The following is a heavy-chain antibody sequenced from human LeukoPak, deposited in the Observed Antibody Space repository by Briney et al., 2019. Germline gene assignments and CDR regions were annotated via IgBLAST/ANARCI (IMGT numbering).Heavy chain of an antibody. CDR3: ARWGWLLYVDYYYGMDV. D-gene: IGHD3/OR15-3a*01. CDR1: GYTFTSYD. J-gene: IGHJ6*02. V-gene: IGHV1-8*01. CDR2: MNPNSGNT. Sequence: GASVKVSCKASGYTFTSYDINWVRQATGQGLEWMGWMNPNSGNTGYAQKFQGRVTMTRNTSISTAYMELSSLRSEDTAVYYCARWGWLLYVDYYYGMDVWGQGTTVTVSS.